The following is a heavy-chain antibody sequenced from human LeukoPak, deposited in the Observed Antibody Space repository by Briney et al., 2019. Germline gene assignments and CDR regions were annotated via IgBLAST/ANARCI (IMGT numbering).Heavy chain of an antibody. V-gene: IGHV3-74*01. J-gene: IGHJ4*02. CDR1: GFTFSSYW. Sequence: PGGSLRLSCAASGFTFSSYWMHWVRQAPGEGLVWVSRINSDGSTTNYAESVKGRFTISRDNAKNTLYLQMNSLRAEDTAVYYCLGYDTSGYYHYWGQGTLVTVSS. CDR3: LGYDTSGYYHY. CDR2: INSDGSTT. D-gene: IGHD3-22*01.